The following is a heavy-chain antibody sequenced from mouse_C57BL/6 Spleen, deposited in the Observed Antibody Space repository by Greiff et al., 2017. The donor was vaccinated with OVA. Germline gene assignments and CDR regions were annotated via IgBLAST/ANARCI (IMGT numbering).Heavy chain of an antibody. D-gene: IGHD1-1*01. V-gene: IGHV1-22*01. Sequence: VQLQQSGPELVKPGASVKMSCKASGYTFTDYNMHWVKQSHGKSLEWLGYINPNNGGTSYNQKFKGKATLTVNESSSTAYMWIRSLTSEDAAVYYYAEREEDGSSYYFDYWGQGTTLTVSS. CDR1: GYTFTDYN. J-gene: IGHJ2*01. CDR2: INPNNGGT. CDR3: AEREEDGSSYYFDY.